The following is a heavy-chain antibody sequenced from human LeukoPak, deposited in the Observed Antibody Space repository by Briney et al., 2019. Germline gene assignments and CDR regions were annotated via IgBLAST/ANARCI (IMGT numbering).Heavy chain of an antibody. D-gene: IGHD6-19*01. Sequence: GGTLRLSCAASGFTFSRYGMSWVGQAPGKGLEWVSAISGSGGSTYYADSVKGRFTISRDNSKNTLYLQMNSLRAEDTAVYYCAKDSSGWTSSFDYWGQGTLVTVSS. CDR3: AKDSSGWTSSFDY. CDR1: GFTFSRYG. CDR2: ISGSGGST. V-gene: IGHV3-23*01. J-gene: IGHJ4*02.